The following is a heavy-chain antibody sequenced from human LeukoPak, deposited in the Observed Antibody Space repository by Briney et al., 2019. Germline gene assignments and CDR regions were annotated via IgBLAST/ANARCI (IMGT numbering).Heavy chain of an antibody. CDR3: ARDAGHGMDV. V-gene: IGHV3-7*03. CDR1: GFTFGDHA. Sequence: PGGSLRLSCTASGFTFGDHAMSWVRQAPGKGLEWVGNIKQDGSEKYYVDSVKGRFTFSRDNAQNSLYLQMNSLRADDTAVYYCARDAGHGMDVWGKGTTVTVSS. J-gene: IGHJ6*04. CDR2: IKQDGSEK.